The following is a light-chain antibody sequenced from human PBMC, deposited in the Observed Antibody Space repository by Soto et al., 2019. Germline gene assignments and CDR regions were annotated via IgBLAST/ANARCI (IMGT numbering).Light chain of an antibody. CDR1: QVIISH. CDR3: QQLFSYPIT. CDR2: TTS. Sequence: DIQLTQSPSFLSASVGDRVTITCRASQVIISHIAWYQQRPGKAPKLLIYTTSTLQSGVPSRFSASGSGTEFTLTISSLQPEDFATYYCQQLFSYPITFGQGTRLEIK. J-gene: IGKJ5*01. V-gene: IGKV1-9*01.